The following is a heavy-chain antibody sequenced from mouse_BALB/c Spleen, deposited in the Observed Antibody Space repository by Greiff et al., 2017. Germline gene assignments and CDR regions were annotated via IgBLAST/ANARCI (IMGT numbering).Heavy chain of an antibody. J-gene: IGHJ1*01. D-gene: IGHD2-1*01. CDR1: GFTFSSYA. CDR2: ISSGGST. Sequence: EVKLVESGGGLVKPGGSLKLSCAASGFTFSSYAMSWVRQTPEKRLEWVASISSGGSTYYPDSVKGRFTISRDNARNILYLQMSSLRSEDTAMYYCARGLYGNFLGWYFDVWGAGTTVTVSS. V-gene: IGHV5-6-5*01. CDR3: ARGLYGNFLGWYFDV.